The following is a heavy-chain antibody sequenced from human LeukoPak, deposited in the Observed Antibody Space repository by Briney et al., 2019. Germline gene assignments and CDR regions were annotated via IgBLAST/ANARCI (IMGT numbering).Heavy chain of an antibody. D-gene: IGHD5-18*01. CDR3: AKDDGRGNNYRN. V-gene: IGHV3-23*01. CDR1: GFTFSSYA. Sequence: GSPRLSCAASGFTFSSYAMSWILQAPGKGLECVSEISGSGSRTYYADSVKGRFTISRDNSKNTLYLQMESLRAEDTAVYYRAKDDGRGNNYRNCGQRTLVSASS. CDR2: ISGSGSRT. J-gene: IGHJ4*02.